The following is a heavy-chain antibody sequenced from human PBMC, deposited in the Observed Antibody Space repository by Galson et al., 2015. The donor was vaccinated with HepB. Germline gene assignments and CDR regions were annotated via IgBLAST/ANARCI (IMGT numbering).Heavy chain of an antibody. CDR2: ISAYNGNK. D-gene: IGHD3-16*01. V-gene: IGHV1-18*01. Sequence: SVKVSCKASGYTFSKYGITWARQAPGQGLEWMGWISAYNGNKNYAQKFQGRVTMSTDTSTSTAYMQLRILRSDDTAVYYCAREWGGPNEGPDYWGQGTLVTVSS. J-gene: IGHJ4*02. CDR3: AREWGGPNEGPDY. CDR1: GYTFSKYG.